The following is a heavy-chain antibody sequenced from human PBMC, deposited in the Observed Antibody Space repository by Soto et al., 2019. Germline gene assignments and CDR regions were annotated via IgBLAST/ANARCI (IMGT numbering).Heavy chain of an antibody. CDR1: GGSISSYY. Sequence: SETLSLTCTVSGGSISSYYWSWIRQPPGKGLEWIGYIYYSGSTNYNPSLKSRVTISVDTSKNQFSLKLSSVTAADTAVYYCARGNGDYTPRHFDYWGQGTLVTVSS. V-gene: IGHV4-59*01. CDR2: IYYSGST. J-gene: IGHJ4*02. D-gene: IGHD4-17*01. CDR3: ARGNGDYTPRHFDY.